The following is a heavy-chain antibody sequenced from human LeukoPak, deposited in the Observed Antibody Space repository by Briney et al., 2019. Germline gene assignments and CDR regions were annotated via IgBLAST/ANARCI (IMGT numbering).Heavy chain of an antibody. Sequence: SETLSVTCTVSGGSISSSSYYWGWIRQPPGKGLEWIGSIYYSGSTNYNPSLKSRVTISVDTSKNQFSLKLSSVTAADTAVYYCARVVATISEDCYFDYWGQGTLVTVSS. J-gene: IGHJ4*02. V-gene: IGHV4-39*07. CDR1: GGSISSSSYY. CDR3: ARVVATISEDCYFDY. CDR2: IYYSGST. D-gene: IGHD5-12*01.